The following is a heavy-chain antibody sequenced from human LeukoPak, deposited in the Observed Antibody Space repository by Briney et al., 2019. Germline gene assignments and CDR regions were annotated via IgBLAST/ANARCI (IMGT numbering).Heavy chain of an antibody. CDR1: GYTFTGYY. V-gene: IGHV1-2*02. CDR3: ARERSSSWHFDY. CDR2: INPNGGGT. Sequence: GASVKVSCKASGYTFTGYYMHWVRQAPGQGLEWMGWINPNGGGTNYAQKFQGRVTMTRDTSISTAYMELSRLRSDDTAVYYCARERSSSWHFDYWGQGTLVTVSS. D-gene: IGHD6-13*01. J-gene: IGHJ4*02.